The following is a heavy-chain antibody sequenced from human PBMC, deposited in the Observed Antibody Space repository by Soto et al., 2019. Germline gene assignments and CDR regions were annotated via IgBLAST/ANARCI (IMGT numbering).Heavy chain of an antibody. V-gene: IGHV3-7*03. Sequence: EVQLVESGGDLVQPGGSLRLSCAASGFTFTSYWMSWVRQAPGKGLEWVANIKKDGSEKYYVDFVEGRFTISRDNAKNSLYLQMNSLRAEDTAVYYCARLPYSGRYSDWYFDLWGRGTLVTVSS. CDR3: ARLPYSGRYSDWYFDL. D-gene: IGHD1-26*01. CDR1: GFTFTSYW. J-gene: IGHJ2*01. CDR2: IKKDGSEK.